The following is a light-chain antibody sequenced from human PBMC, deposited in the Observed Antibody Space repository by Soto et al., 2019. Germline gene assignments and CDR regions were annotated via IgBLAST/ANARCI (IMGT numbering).Light chain of an antibody. CDR1: QSVTGW. V-gene: IGKV1-5*01. CDR2: DAS. J-gene: IGKJ1*01. CDR3: QQLNSYPIT. Sequence: IHLPQSPSTLSASLVDTVTVPCRASQSVTGWLAWYQQKPGEAPKLLIYDASALPRGVPSRFSGSGSGTDFTLTISSLQPEDFAAYYCQQLNSYPITFGQGTKVDIK.